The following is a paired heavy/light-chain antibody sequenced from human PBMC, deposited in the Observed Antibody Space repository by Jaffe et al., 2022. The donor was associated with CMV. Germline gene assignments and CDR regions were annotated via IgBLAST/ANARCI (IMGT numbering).Light chain of an antibody. Sequence: QSALTQPASVSGSPGQSITISCTGTSSDVGSYNHVSWYQQYPGKAPKLMIYEVTKRPSGVSDRFSGSKSGSTASLTISGLQAEDEADYYCCSYVRGSSLVFGGGTKVTVL. CDR2: EVT. CDR1: SSDVGSYNH. CDR3: CSYVRGSSLV. V-gene: IGLV2-23*02. J-gene: IGLJ2*01.
Heavy chain of an antibody. Sequence: EVQLVESGGGLVQPGGSLRLSCAASEFTFSDYAMHWVRQAPGKGLEWISAISGVGGSTYYADSVKGRFTISRDNSKNMLYLQMNSLRAEDTAVYYCAKVLQSSSWSMGDYWGQGTLVTVSS. CDR2: ISGVGGST. J-gene: IGHJ4*02. CDR1: EFTFSDYA. V-gene: IGHV3-23*04. CDR3: AKVLQSSSWSMGDY. D-gene: IGHD6-13*01.